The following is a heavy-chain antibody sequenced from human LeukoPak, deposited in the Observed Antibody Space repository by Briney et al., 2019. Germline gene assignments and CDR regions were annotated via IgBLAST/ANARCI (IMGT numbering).Heavy chain of an antibody. CDR1: GYTFTGYY. Sequence: AAVKVSCKASGYTFTGYYMHWVRQAPGQGLEWMGWINPNSGGTNYAQKFQGRVTMTRDTSISTAYMELSRLRSDDTAVYYCATGHDGLNVLLWFGELLVYWGQGTLVTVSS. J-gene: IGHJ4*02. D-gene: IGHD3-10*01. V-gene: IGHV1-2*02. CDR3: ATGHDGLNVLLWFGELLVY. CDR2: INPNSGGT.